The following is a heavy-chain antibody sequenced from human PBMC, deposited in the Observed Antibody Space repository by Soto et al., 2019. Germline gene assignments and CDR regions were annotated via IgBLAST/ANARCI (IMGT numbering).Heavy chain of an antibody. Sequence: GGSLRLSCAASGFTFSSYAMSWVRQAPGKGLEWVSAISGSGGSTYYADSVKGRFTISRDNSKNRLYLQMNSLRAEDTAVYYCAKDFSASPWQWLSGPPNWFDPWGQGTLVTVSS. CDR3: AKDFSASPWQWLSGPPNWFDP. J-gene: IGHJ5*02. CDR1: GFTFSSYA. CDR2: ISGSGGST. V-gene: IGHV3-23*01. D-gene: IGHD6-19*01.